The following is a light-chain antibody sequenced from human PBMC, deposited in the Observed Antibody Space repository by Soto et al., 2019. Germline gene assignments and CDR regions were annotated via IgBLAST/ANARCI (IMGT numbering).Light chain of an antibody. CDR3: CSYTRSGTLI. Sequence: SALTQPASVSGSPGQSITISCVGTSSDIGDYNYVSWYQQHPGKVPKVIIFDVSNRPSGVSYRFSGTKSGNTASLTVSGLQAEDGAHYYCCSYTRSGTLIFGTGTKVTVL. CDR2: DVS. CDR1: SSDIGDYNY. V-gene: IGLV2-14*01. J-gene: IGLJ1*01.